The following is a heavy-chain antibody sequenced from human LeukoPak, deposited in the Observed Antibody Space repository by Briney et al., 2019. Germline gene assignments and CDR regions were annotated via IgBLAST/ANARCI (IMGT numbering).Heavy chain of an antibody. D-gene: IGHD5-18*01. J-gene: IGHJ4*02. Sequence: PVASVKVSCKASGYTFTGYYMHWVRQAPGQGLEWMGWINPNSGGTNYAQKFQGRVTMTRDTSISTAYMELSRLRSDDTAVYYCARDLGYSYTNDYWGQGTLVTVSS. V-gene: IGHV1-2*02. CDR3: ARDLGYSYTNDY. CDR1: GYTFTGYY. CDR2: INPNSGGT.